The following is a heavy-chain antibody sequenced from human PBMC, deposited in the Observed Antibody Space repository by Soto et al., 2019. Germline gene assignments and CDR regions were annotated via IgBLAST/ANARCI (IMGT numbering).Heavy chain of an antibody. CDR1: GGTFSSYA. D-gene: IGHD3-22*01. Sequence: GASVKVSCKASGGTFSSYAISWVRQAPGQGLEWMGGIIPIFGTANYAQKFQGRVTITADKSTSTAYMELGSLRSEDTAVYYCARGPYYYDSSGYFPPFDYWGQGTLVTVSS. V-gene: IGHV1-69*06. J-gene: IGHJ4*02. CDR2: IIPIFGTA. CDR3: ARGPYYYDSSGYFPPFDY.